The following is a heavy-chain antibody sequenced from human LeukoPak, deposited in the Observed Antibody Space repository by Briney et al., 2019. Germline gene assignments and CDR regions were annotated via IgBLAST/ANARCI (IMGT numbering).Heavy chain of an antibody. J-gene: IGHJ4*02. Sequence: SETLSLTCTVSGGSINNYYWNWIRQPPGKGLEWIGHIYYTGTTNYSPSLKSRVTISVDTSKNQFSLKLSSVTAADTAVYYCAREGSESPFDYWGQGTLVTVSS. CDR2: IYYTGTT. CDR3: AREGSESPFDY. CDR1: GGSINNYY. D-gene: IGHD3-10*01. V-gene: IGHV4-59*12.